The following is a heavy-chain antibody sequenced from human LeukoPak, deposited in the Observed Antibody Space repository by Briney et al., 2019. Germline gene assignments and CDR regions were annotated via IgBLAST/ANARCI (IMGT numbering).Heavy chain of an antibody. J-gene: IGHJ4*02. D-gene: IGHD1-1*01. CDR1: GGSISSSSSY. CDR3: ARHTTQYYFLY. CDR2: IYYSGST. V-gene: IGHV4-39*01. Sequence: SQTLSLTCTVSGGSISSSSSYWGWIRQPPGTWLEWIGSIYYSGSTSYHPSLKSRLSMSADPSKNQFSLKLSSATAADTAVYYCARHTTQYYFLYWGEGTLVTVSS.